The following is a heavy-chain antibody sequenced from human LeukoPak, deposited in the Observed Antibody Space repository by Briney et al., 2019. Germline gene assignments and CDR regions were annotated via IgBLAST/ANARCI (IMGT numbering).Heavy chain of an antibody. CDR2: IYYTGST. V-gene: IGHV4-39*07. Sequence: SETLSLTCTVSGGSISSRSYYWGWIRQPPGKGLEWIGSIYYTGSTYYNPSLRSRVTISGDTSKNQFSLRLTSVTAADTAVYYCARAKSDSTGWYYFDYWGQGTLVTVSS. D-gene: IGHD2-15*01. CDR3: ARAKSDSTGWYYFDY. J-gene: IGHJ4*02. CDR1: GGSISSRSYY.